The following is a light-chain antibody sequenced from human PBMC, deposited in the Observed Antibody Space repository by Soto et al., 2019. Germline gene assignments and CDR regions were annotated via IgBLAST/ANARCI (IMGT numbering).Light chain of an antibody. J-gene: IGKJ5*01. CDR3: QQYGSSPIT. CDR1: QSVITN. V-gene: IGKV3-20*01. Sequence: EIVMTQSPATLSVSPGERATLSCRASQSVITNLAWYQQKPGQAPRLLIYGASSRATGIPDRFSGSGSGTDFTLTISRLEPEDFAVYYCQQYGSSPITFGQGTRLEIK. CDR2: GAS.